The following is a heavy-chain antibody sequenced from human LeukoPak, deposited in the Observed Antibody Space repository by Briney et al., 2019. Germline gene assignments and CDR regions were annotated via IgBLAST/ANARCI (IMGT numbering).Heavy chain of an antibody. CDR1: GYTVTSYG. D-gene: IGHD3-9*01. Sequence: GASVKVSCKASGYTVTSYGISWVRQAPGQGREWMGWISAYNGNTNYAQKLQGRVTMTTDTSTSTAYMELRSLRSDDTAVYYCARDRGGLRYFDWLSWFDPWGQGTLVTVSS. CDR3: ARDRGGLRYFDWLSWFDP. J-gene: IGHJ5*02. CDR2: ISAYNGNT. V-gene: IGHV1-18*01.